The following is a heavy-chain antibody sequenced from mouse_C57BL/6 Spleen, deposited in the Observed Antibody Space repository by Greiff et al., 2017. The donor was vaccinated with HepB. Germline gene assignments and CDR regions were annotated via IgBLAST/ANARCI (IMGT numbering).Heavy chain of an antibody. CDR3: ARSPGTAQATGAWFAY. CDR2: IYPGDGDT. J-gene: IGHJ3*01. V-gene: IGHV1-82*01. Sequence: VQLQQSGPELVKPGASVKISCKASGYAFSSSWMNWVKQRPGKGLEWIGRIYPGDGDTNYNGKFKGKATLTADKSSSTAYMQLSSLTSADSAVYFCARSPGTAQATGAWFAYWGQGTLVTVSA. CDR1: GYAFSSSW. D-gene: IGHD3-2*02.